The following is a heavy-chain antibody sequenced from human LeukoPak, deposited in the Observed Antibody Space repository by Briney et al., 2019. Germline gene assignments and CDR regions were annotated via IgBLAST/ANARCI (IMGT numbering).Heavy chain of an antibody. CDR2: IYYSGST. V-gene: IGHV4-59*08. CDR1: GGSISSYY. D-gene: IGHD3-9*01. J-gene: IGHJ4*02. Sequence: SETLSLTCTVSGGSISSYYWSWIRQPPGKGLEWIGYIYYSGSTNYNPSPKSRVTISVDTSKSQFSLKLSSVTAADTAVYYCARLYYDILTGYYYFDYWGQGTLVTVSS. CDR3: ARLYYDILTGYYYFDY.